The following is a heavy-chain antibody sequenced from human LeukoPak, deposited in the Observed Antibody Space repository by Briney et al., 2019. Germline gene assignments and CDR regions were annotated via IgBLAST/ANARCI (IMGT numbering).Heavy chain of an antibody. J-gene: IGHJ4*02. CDR2: ISSSGSTI. Sequence: GGSLRLSCAASGFTFSSYEMNWVRQDPGKGLEWVSYISSSGSTIYYADSVKGRFTISRDNAKNSLYLQMNSLRAEDTAVYYCARGLFSSGWYPIDYWGQGTLVTVSS. D-gene: IGHD6-19*01. V-gene: IGHV3-48*03. CDR1: GFTFSSYE. CDR3: ARGLFSSGWYPIDY.